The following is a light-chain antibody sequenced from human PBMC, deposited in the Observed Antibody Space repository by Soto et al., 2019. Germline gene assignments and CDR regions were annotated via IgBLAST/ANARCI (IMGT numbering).Light chain of an antibody. CDR1: QDIRNY. Sequence: AIQRTQSPSSLSASVGDRVTIACRARQDIRNYLGWYQQKPGKAPKLLIYAASSLQSGFPSRFSGSGSGTDFTLIISSLQPEDFATYYCAQDYISPRTFGQGTNVPIK. CDR3: AQDYISPRT. J-gene: IGKJ1*01. V-gene: IGKV1-6*01. CDR2: AAS.